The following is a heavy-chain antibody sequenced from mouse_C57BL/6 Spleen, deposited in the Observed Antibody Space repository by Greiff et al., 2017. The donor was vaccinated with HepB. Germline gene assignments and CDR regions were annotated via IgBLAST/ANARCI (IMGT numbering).Heavy chain of an antibody. J-gene: IGHJ3*01. CDR1: GFTFSDYG. V-gene: IGHV5-17*01. CDR3: ARRHGYDEAWFAY. D-gene: IGHD2-2*01. CDR2: ISSGSSTI. Sequence: EVQGVESGGGLVKPGGSLKLSCAASGFTFSDYGMHWVRQAPEKGLEWVAYISSGSSTIYYADTVKGRFTISRDNAKNTLFLQMTSLRSEDTAMYYCARRHGYDEAWFAYWGQGTLVTVSA.